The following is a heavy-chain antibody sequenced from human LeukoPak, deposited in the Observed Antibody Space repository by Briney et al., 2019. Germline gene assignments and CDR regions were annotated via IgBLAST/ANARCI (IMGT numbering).Heavy chain of an antibody. CDR3: VSFYETY. D-gene: IGHD2-2*01. Sequence: GGSLRLSCAAFGNYWMHWVRQAPGKGLVWVSRINGDGSWTSYADSVKGRFTISKDNAKNTVYLQMNNLRAEDTAVYYCVSFYETYWGRGTLVTVSS. CDR2: INGDGSWT. CDR1: GNYW. V-gene: IGHV3-74*01. J-gene: IGHJ4*02.